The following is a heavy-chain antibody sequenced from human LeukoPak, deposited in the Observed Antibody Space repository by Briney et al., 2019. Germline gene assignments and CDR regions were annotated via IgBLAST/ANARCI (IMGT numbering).Heavy chain of an antibody. V-gene: IGHV3-23*01. D-gene: IGHD3-10*01. CDR1: GFPLSNYA. CDR2: ISGTGVTT. CDR3: AKGGPKHYGSGNEIDQ. Sequence: GGSLRLSCAASGFPLSNYAMSWVRQAPGKGLEWVSHISGTGVTTYCADSVKGRFTVSKDNSKNTLYLQINSLRVEDTAVYYCAKGGPKHYGSGNEIDQWGQGTLVTASS. J-gene: IGHJ4*02.